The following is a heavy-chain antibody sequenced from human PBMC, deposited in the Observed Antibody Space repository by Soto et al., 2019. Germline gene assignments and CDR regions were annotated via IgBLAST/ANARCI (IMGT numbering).Heavy chain of an antibody. D-gene: IGHD3-3*01. CDR1: GFTFSDHY. CDR3: ARGDDFWSGKYYYYGMDV. V-gene: IGHV3-72*01. Sequence: PGGSLRLSCAASGFTFSDHYMDWVRQAPGKGLEWVGRTRNKANSYTTEYAASVKGRFTISRDDSKNSLYLQMNSLKTEDTAVYYCARGDDFWSGKYYYYGMDVWGQGTTVTVSS. CDR2: TRNKANSYTT. J-gene: IGHJ6*02.